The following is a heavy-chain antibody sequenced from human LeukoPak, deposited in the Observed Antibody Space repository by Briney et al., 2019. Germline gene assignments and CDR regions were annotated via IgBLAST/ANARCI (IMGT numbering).Heavy chain of an antibody. CDR2: IYYSGST. CDR3: ARVGPYGSSYYYMDV. V-gene: IGHV4-59*01. CDR1: GGSISSYY. J-gene: IGHJ6*03. D-gene: IGHD3-10*01. Sequence: SETLSLTCTVSGGSISSYYWSWIRQPPGKGLEWIGSIYYSGSTNYNPSLKSRVTISVDTSKNQFSLKLSSVTAADTAVYYCARVGPYGSSYYYMDVWGKGTTVTVSS.